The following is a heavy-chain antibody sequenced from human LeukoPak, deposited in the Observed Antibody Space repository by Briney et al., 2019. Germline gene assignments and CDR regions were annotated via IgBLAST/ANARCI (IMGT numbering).Heavy chain of an antibody. CDR1: GFTFSRYG. V-gene: IGHV3-30*18. CDR3: AKNLDGSGSYSYYFDY. CDR2: ISYDGINK. D-gene: IGHD3-10*01. J-gene: IGHJ4*02. Sequence: GTSLRLSCAASGFTFSRYGMHWVRQAPGKGLEWGAVISYDGINKYYADSVKGRFTISRDNSKNTLFLQMNSLRVEDTAVYYCAKNLDGSGSYSYYFDYWGQGTLVTVSS.